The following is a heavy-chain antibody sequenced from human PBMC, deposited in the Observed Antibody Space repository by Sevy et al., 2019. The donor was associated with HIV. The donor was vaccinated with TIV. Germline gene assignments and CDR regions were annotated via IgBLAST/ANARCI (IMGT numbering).Heavy chain of an antibody. CDR2: IRSESYGGTT. V-gene: IGHV3-49*03. CDR3: TRDKNPPLDY. Sequence: GGSLRLSCTGSGFTFGDYAMSWFRQAPGRGLEWVGFIRSESYGGTTAYAASVEGRFTISRDDSKSVAYLQMNSLKTYDTAVYYCTRDKNPPLDYWGQGTLVTVSS. CDR1: GFTFGDYA. J-gene: IGHJ4*02.